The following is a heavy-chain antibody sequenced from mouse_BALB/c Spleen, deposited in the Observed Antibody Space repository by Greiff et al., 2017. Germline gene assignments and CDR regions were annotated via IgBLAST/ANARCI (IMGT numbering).Heavy chain of an antibody. J-gene: IGHJ3*01. V-gene: IGHV10-1*02. CDR2: IRSKSNNYAT. CDR1: GFTFNTYA. Sequence: EVKVVESGGGLVQPKGSLKLSCAASGFTFNTYAMNWVRQAPGKGLEWVARIRSKSNNYATYYADSVKDRFTISRDDSQSMLYLQMNNLKTEDTAMYYCVRTPYGYDWFAYWGQGTLVTVSA. CDR3: VRTPYGYDWFAY. D-gene: IGHD2-2*01.